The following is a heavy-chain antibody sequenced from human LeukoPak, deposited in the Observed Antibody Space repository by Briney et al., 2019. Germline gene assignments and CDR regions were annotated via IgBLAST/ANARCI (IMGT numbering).Heavy chain of an antibody. CDR2: IYSGGST. J-gene: IGHJ4*02. D-gene: IGHD2-2*01. CDR1: GFTVSSNY. CDR3: AKGRGYCSSTSCYLIDF. V-gene: IGHV3-66*01. Sequence: GGSLRLSCAASGFTVSSNYMSWVRQAPGKGLEWVSVIYSGGSTYYADSVKGRFTISRDNSKNTLYLQMNSLRAEDTAVYYCAKGRGYCSSTSCYLIDFWGQGTLVTVSS.